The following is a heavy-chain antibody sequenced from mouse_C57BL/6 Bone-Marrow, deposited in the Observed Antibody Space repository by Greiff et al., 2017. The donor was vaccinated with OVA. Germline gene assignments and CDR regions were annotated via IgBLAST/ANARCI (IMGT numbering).Heavy chain of an antibody. V-gene: IGHV1-50*01. CDR1: GYTFTSYW. D-gene: IGHD1-1*01. Sequence: VQLQQPGAELVKPGASVKLSCKASGYTFTSYWMQWVKQRPGQGLEWIGEIDPSDSYTNYNQKFKGKATLTVDTSSSTAYMQLSSLTSEDSAVYYCEYIATVGGGRRLDYWGQGTTLTVSS. J-gene: IGHJ2*01. CDR3: EYIATVGGGRRLDY. CDR2: IDPSDSYT.